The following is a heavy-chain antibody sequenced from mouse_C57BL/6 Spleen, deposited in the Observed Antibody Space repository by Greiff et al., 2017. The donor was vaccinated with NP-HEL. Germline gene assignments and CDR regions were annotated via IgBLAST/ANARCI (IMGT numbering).Heavy chain of an antibody. CDR2: IYPGDGDT. J-gene: IGHJ2*01. V-gene: IGHV1-80*01. D-gene: IGHD2-12*01. Sequence: QVQLQESGAELVKPGASVKISCKASGYAFSSYWMHWVKQRPGQGLEWIGQIYPGDGDTNYNGKFKGKATLTADKSSSTAYMQLSSLTSEDSAVYFCTRCYRGYFDSRGQGATLTVSS. CDR3: TRCYRGYFDS. CDR1: GYAFSSYW.